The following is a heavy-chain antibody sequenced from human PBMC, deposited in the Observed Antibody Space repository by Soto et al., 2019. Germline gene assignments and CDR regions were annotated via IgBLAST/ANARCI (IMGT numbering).Heavy chain of an antibody. V-gene: IGHV4-4*07. CDR2: FSLSGTT. CDR1: GASITGSSD. CDR3: LFQTKPGIRDCSTVSAFLLNRSSDL. J-gene: IGHJ2*01. Sequence: SETLSLPWTVSGASITGSSDWVWVRQSAGKALEWIGRFSLSGTTNYSPSLRRRVTMSADVSKNQCSLRLTSVTAEDTALYYFLFQTKPGIRDCSTVSAFLLNRSSDL. D-gene: IGHD3-9*01.